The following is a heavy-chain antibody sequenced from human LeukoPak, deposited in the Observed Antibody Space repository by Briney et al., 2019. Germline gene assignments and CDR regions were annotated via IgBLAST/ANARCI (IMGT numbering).Heavy chain of an antibody. V-gene: IGHV3-15*01. CDR1: GFTFSNAW. CDR3: TTSASLTGYLEGYYYGMDV. D-gene: IGHD3-9*01. CDR2: IKSKTDGGTT. J-gene: IGHJ6*02. Sequence: PGGSLRLSCAASGFTFSNAWMSWVRQAPGKGLEWVGRIKSKTDGGTTDYAAPVKGRFTISRDDSKNTLYLQMNSLKTEDTAVYYCTTSASLTGYLEGYYYGMDVWGQGTTVTVSS.